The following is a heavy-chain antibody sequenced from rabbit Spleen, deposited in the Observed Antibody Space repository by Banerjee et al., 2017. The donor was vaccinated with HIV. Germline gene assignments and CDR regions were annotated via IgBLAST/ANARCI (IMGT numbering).Heavy chain of an antibody. CDR1: EFSFNSYW. CDR3: ARGATTGSSFSSYGMDL. V-gene: IGHV1S40*01. D-gene: IGHD8-1*01. J-gene: IGHJ6*01. CDR2: ITSVSIDNT. Sequence: QSLEESGGDLVKPGASLTLTCTASEFSFNSYWMCWVRQAPGKGLEWIACITSVSIDNTYYASWAKGRFTISKTSSTTVTLQLNSLTAADTATYFCARGATTGSSFSSYGMDLWGQGTLVTVS.